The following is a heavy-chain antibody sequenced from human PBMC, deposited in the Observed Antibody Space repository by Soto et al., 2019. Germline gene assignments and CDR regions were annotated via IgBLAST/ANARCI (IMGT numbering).Heavy chain of an antibody. CDR2: ISHSGST. D-gene: IGHD3-9*01. CDR3: ARRRYGDY. CDR1: GGSFSDYY. Sequence: QVQLRQWGAGLLKPSETLSLTCSVFGGSFSDYYWTWIRQPPGKGLEWIGEISHSGSTNYNPSLKSRVTISVDSAKNQFSLKLSSVTAADPAVYYCARRRYGDYWGQGTLVTVSS. J-gene: IGHJ4*02. V-gene: IGHV4-34*01.